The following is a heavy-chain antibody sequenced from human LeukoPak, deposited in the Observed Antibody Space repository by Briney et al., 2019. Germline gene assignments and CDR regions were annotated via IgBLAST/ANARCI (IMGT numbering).Heavy chain of an antibody. CDR3: ARDGDPIITTTIIREGLTDGFDY. V-gene: IGHV3-48*01. CDR2: ISSSSSTI. J-gene: IGHJ4*02. Sequence: GGSLRLSCAASGFTFSSYSMNWVRQAPGKGLEWVSYISSSSSTIYYADSVKGRFTISRDNAKNSLYLQMNSLRAEDTAVYYCARDGDPIITTTIIREGLTDGFDYWGQGTLVTVSS. CDR1: GFTFSSYS. D-gene: IGHD3-22*01.